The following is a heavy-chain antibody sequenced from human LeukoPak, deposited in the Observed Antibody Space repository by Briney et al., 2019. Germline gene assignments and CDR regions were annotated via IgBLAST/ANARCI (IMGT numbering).Heavy chain of an antibody. CDR1: GGSISSYY. D-gene: IGHD3-22*01. Sequence: SETLSLTCTVSGGSISSYYWSWIRQPPGKGLEWIGYIYYSGSTNYNPSLKSRVTISVDTSKNQFSLKLSSVTAADTAVYYCARLPSHSRYYDSSGYYNPPYYFDYWGQGTLVTVSS. CDR3: ARLPSHSRYYDSSGYYNPPYYFDY. CDR2: IYYSGST. V-gene: IGHV4-59*01. J-gene: IGHJ4*02.